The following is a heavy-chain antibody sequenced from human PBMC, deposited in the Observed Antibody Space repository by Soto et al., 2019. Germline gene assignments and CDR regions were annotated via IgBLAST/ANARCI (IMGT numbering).Heavy chain of an antibody. J-gene: IGHJ3*02. CDR2: IYHSGST. Sequence: PSETLSLTCAVSGYSISSGYYWGWIRQPPGKGLEWIGSIYHSGSTYYNPSLKSRVTISVDTSKNQFSLKLSSVTAADTAVYYCARDGGTTYYYDSSGYYTDAFDIWGQGTMVTVSS. V-gene: IGHV4-38-2*02. D-gene: IGHD3-22*01. CDR3: ARDGGTTYYYDSSGYYTDAFDI. CDR1: GYSISSGYY.